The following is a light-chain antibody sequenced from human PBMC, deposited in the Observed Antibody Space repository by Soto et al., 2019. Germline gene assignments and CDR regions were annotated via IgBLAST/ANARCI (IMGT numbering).Light chain of an antibody. V-gene: IGKV3-20*01. J-gene: IGKJ2*01. CDR1: QSVSSTY. CDR2: GTS. Sequence: EIVLTQSPGTLSLSPGERGTLSCRASQSVSSTYLAWYQQKPGQAPRLLMYGTSSRATGIPDRFSGSGSGTDFTLTISRLEPEDFAVYYCQQYGISPYTFGQGTKLEIK. CDR3: QQYGISPYT.